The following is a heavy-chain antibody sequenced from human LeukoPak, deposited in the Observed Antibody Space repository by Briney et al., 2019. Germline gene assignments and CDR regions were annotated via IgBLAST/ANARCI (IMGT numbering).Heavy chain of an antibody. J-gene: IGHJ4*02. D-gene: IGHD2-15*01. CDR2: IYYSGST. Sequence: SETLSLTCTVSGGSISSYYWSWIRQPPGKGLEWIGYIYYSGSTNYNPSLKSRVTISVDTSKNQFSLELSSVTAADTAVYYCARERCSGGSCDFDYWGQGTLVTVSS. V-gene: IGHV4-59*01. CDR1: GGSISSYY. CDR3: ARERCSGGSCDFDY.